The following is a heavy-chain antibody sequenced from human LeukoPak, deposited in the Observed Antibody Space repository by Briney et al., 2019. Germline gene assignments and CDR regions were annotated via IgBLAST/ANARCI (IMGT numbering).Heavy chain of an antibody. Sequence: GRSLRLSCAASGFTFSSYGMHWVRQAPGKGLEWVAVIWYDGSNKYYADSVKGRFTISRDNSKNTLYLQMNSLRAEDTAVYYCARAVGRYGSGSYYRHYYYGMDVWGQGTTVTVSS. CDR1: GFTFSSYG. CDR3: ARAVGRYGSGSYYRHYYYGMDV. J-gene: IGHJ6*02. V-gene: IGHV3-33*01. D-gene: IGHD3-10*01. CDR2: IWYDGSNK.